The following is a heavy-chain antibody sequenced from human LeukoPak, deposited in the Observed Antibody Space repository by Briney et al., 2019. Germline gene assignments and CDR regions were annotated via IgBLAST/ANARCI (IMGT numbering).Heavy chain of an antibody. J-gene: IGHJ4*02. CDR1: GFTVSSNY. D-gene: IGHD1-14*01. CDR2: IRYDGGSQ. CDR3: AKHTGYFDY. Sequence: GGSLRLSCAASGFTVSSNYMSWVRQAPGKGLEWVAYIRYDGGSQFYADSVKGRFTISRDDFTNSVFLQMNSLRGDDTAVYYCAKHTGYFDYWGQGTLVIVSS. V-gene: IGHV3-30*02.